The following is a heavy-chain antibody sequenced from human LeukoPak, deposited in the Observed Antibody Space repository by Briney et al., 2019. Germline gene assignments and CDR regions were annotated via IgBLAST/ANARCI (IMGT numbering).Heavy chain of an antibody. CDR3: AKARYSGSSGLDY. CDR2: ITGSGGST. Sequence: GGSQRLSCVASGFTFSNYAMNWVRQAPGKGLEWVSTITGSGGSTYHADSVKGRLTISRDNSKNTLYLQMDSLRAEDTAVYYCAKARYSGSSGLDYWGQGTLVTVSS. J-gene: IGHJ4*02. D-gene: IGHD1-26*01. V-gene: IGHV3-23*01. CDR1: GFTFSNYA.